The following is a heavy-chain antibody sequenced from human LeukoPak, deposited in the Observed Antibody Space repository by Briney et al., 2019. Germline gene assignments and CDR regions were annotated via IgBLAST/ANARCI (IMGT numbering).Heavy chain of an antibody. J-gene: IGHJ4*02. V-gene: IGHV3-30-3*01. CDR1: GFTFSSYA. Sequence: TGRSLRLSCAASGFTFSSYAMPWVRQAPGKGLEWVAVISYDGSNKYYADSVKGRFTISRDNSKNTLYLQMNSLRAEDTAVYYCARDPSGDYYFDYWGQGTLVTVSS. D-gene: IGHD4-17*01. CDR2: ISYDGSNK. CDR3: ARDPSGDYYFDY.